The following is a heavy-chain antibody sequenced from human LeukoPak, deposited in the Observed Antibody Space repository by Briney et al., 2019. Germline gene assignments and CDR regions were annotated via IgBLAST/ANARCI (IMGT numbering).Heavy chain of an antibody. CDR2: MDHSGNT. CDR3: ARVWVATGFDY. J-gene: IGHJ4*02. CDR1: GYSISSCYY. D-gene: IGHD5-12*01. Sequence: SETLSLTCAVSGYSISSCYYWGWIRQPPGKGLKWIGSMDHSGNTFYNPSLKSRVTISIDTSKSQFSLRLTSVTAADTDLYFCARVWVATGFDYWGQGTLVTVSS. V-gene: IGHV4-38-2*01.